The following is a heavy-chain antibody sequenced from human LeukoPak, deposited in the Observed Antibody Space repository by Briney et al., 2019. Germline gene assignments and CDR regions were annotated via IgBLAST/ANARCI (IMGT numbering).Heavy chain of an antibody. J-gene: IGHJ4*02. Sequence: GGSLRLSCAASGFTFDDYAMHWVRQAPGKGLEWVSGISWNSVSIGYADSVKGRFTISRDNAKNSLYLQMNSLRAEDTALYYCAKDFAPYYDSSGYYDYWGQGTLVTVPS. CDR2: ISWNSVSI. CDR3: AKDFAPYYDSSGYYDY. D-gene: IGHD3-22*01. V-gene: IGHV3-9*01. CDR1: GFTFDDYA.